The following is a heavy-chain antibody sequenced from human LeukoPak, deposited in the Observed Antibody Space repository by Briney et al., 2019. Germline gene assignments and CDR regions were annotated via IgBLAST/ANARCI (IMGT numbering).Heavy chain of an antibody. Sequence: PGRSLRLSCAASKFTFSTFAMHWVRQAPGKGLEWVALTSNDGSSKYYVDSVKGRFTISRDNSKNTLYLQMNSLRAEDTAVYYCARDAYNYGYYFDYWGQGTLVTVSS. D-gene: IGHD5-18*01. CDR1: KFTFSTFA. CDR2: TSNDGSSK. J-gene: IGHJ4*02. CDR3: ARDAYNYGYYFDY. V-gene: IGHV3-30-3*01.